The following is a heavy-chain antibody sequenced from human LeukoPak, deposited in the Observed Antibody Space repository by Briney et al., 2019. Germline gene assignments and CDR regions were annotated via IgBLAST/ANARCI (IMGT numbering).Heavy chain of an antibody. J-gene: IGHJ6*02. V-gene: IGHV3-23*01. CDR3: AKELYSTSDFYYGMDV. CDR2: ISGSGSST. CDR1: GFTFSSYA. Sequence: HTGGSLRLSCAASGFTFSSYAMTWVRQAPGKGLEWVSAISGSGSSTYYADSVKGRFTISRDNSKNTVFLQMNSLRVEDTAVYYCAKELYSTSDFYYGMDVWGQGTTVTVSS. D-gene: IGHD4-11*01.